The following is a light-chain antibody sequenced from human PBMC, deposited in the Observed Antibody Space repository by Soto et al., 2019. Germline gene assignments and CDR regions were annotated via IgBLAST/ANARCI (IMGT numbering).Light chain of an antibody. CDR3: QQYGTSPWT. CDR1: QSVRSSY. CDR2: GAS. V-gene: IGKV3-20*01. Sequence: EIVLTQSPGTLSLSPGERATLSCRASQSVRSSYLAWYQQRPGQAPRLLLYGASSRATGISDRFSGSGSGTDFSLTMGRLEPEDFAVYYCQQYGTSPWTFGQGTKVEIK. J-gene: IGKJ1*01.